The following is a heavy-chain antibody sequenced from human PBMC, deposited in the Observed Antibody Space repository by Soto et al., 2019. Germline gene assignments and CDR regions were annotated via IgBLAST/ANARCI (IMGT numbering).Heavy chain of an antibody. CDR2: IYSGGST. CDR3: AREGTRWTKDY. J-gene: IGHJ4*02. V-gene: IGHV3-66*01. D-gene: IGHD1-1*01. Sequence: PGGSLRLSCAASGFTVSSKYMSWVRQAPGRGLEWVSLIYSGGSTSYADSVKGRFTISRDNSKNTLYLQMNSLRDEDTAVYYCAREGTRWTKDYWGQGTLVTVSS. CDR1: GFTVSSKY.